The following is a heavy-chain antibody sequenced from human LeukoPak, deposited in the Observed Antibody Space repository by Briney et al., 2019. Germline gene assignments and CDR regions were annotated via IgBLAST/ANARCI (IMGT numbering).Heavy chain of an antibody. CDR2: TYYRSKWYS. J-gene: IGHJ1*01. D-gene: IGHD6-13*01. CDR1: GDSVSNNSAA. CDR3: ARAGGNASSWYLWDFQH. Sequence: SQTLSLTCALSGDSVSNNSAAWNWIRQSPSRGLEWLGRTYYRSKWYSDYPISVKSRITINSDTSKNQLSLQLNSVTPDDTAVYYCARAGGNASSWYLWDFQHWGQGALVSVSS. V-gene: IGHV6-1*01.